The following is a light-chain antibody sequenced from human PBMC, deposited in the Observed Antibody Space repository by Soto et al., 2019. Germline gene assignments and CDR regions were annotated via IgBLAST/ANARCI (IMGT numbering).Light chain of an antibody. Sequence: EIVLTQSPGTLSLSPGKRATLSCRASQTVSSNFLAWYQEKPGQAPRLLIYGASSRATGIPDRFSGSGSGTDFTLTISRLEPEDFAVYYCQQYGTSPFTFGPGTKVDIK. CDR1: QTVSSNF. V-gene: IGKV3-20*01. CDR2: GAS. CDR3: QQYGTSPFT. J-gene: IGKJ3*01.